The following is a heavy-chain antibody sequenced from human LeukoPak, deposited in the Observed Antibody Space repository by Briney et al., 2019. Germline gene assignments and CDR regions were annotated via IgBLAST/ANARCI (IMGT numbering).Heavy chain of an antibody. CDR2: ISGGGGST. D-gene: IGHD6-19*01. CDR3: VRGGWGFRFDY. V-gene: IGHV3-23*01. CDR1: GFTFSSHA. J-gene: IGHJ4*02. Sequence: GGSPRLSCVASGFTFSSHAMSWVRQAPGKGLEWVSGISGGGGSTHYADSVKGRFSISRDNSKNSLYLQINSLRADDTAVYYCVRGGWGFRFDYWGQGTPVTVSS.